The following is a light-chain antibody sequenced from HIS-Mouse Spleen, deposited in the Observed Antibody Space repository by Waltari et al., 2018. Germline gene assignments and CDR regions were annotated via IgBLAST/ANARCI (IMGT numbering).Light chain of an antibody. CDR2: EDS. Sequence: SYELTQPPSVSVSPGQTARITCSGDSLPKKYAYWYQQNSGQAPVLVISEDSKRPSGIPERFSGSSSGTIATLTIRGAQVEDEADYYCYSTDSSGNHRVFGGGTKLTVL. V-gene: IGLV3-10*01. CDR3: YSTDSSGNHRV. J-gene: IGLJ2*01. CDR1: SLPKKY.